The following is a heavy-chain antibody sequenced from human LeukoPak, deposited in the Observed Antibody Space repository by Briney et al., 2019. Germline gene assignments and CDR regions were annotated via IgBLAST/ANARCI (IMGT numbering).Heavy chain of an antibody. V-gene: IGHV1-2*02. J-gene: IGHJ4*02. CDR3: ARDSAPGDTYGLLGIDS. D-gene: IGHD5-18*01. CDR1: GYSFTGYY. Sequence: ASVKVSCKASGYSFTGYYMHWVRQAPGQGLEWMGWINPNSGGTNYAQKFQGRVTMTRDTSISTAYMELSRLRSDDTAVYYCARDSAPGDTYGLLGIDSWGQGTLVTVSS. CDR2: INPNSGGT.